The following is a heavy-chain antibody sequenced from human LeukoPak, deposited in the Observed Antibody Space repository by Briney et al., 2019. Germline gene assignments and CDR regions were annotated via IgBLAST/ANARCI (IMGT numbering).Heavy chain of an antibody. V-gene: IGHV4-39*07. D-gene: IGHD6-6*01. CDR3: ARLQYSSSSANFDY. J-gene: IGHJ4*02. CDR1: GGSISSSSYY. CDR2: IYSSGST. Sequence: PSETLPLTCTVSGGSISSSSYYWGWIRQPPGKGLEWIGSIYSSGSTYYNPSLKSRVTISVDTSKNQFSLKLSSVTAADTAVYYCARLQYSSSSANFDYWGQGTLVTVSS.